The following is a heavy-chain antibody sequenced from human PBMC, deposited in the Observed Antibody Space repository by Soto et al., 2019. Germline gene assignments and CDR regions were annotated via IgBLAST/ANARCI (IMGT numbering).Heavy chain of an antibody. Sequence: QVQLQQWGAGLLKPSETLSLTCAVYGGSFSGYYWSWIRQPPGKGLEWIGEINHSGSTNYNPSLNRRVTISLDTSNTHFSLKLSSVTAAATAVYYCSRPTVVTPDWFDPWGQGTLVTVSS. CDR2: INHSGST. V-gene: IGHV4-34*01. CDR1: GGSFSGYY. D-gene: IGHD4-17*01. CDR3: SRPTVVTPDWFDP. J-gene: IGHJ5*02.